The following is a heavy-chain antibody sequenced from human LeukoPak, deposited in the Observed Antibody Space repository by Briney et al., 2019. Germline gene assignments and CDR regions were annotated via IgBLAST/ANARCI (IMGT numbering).Heavy chain of an antibody. CDR2: IIPIFGTA. CDR3: ARVGSYDFWSGWYFDY. CDR1: GGTFSSYA. J-gene: IGHJ4*02. Sequence: SVKVSCKASGGTFSSYAISWVRQAPGQGLEWMGGIIPIFGTANYAQKFQGRVTITADESTSTAYMELSSLRSEDTAVYYCARVGSYDFWSGWYFDYWGQGTLVTVSS. D-gene: IGHD3-3*01. V-gene: IGHV1-69*13.